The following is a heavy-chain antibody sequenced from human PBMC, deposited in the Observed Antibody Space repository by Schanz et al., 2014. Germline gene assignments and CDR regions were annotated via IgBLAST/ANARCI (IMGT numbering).Heavy chain of an antibody. J-gene: IGHJ4*02. D-gene: IGHD5-18*01. CDR1: GFTLSNYA. CDR3: AKDAENTAMITDYFDY. Sequence: EVKLLESGGGLAQPGGSLRLSCAASGFTLSNYAMSWVRQAPGKGLEWVSAILGLASTTYYADSVKGRFTISRDNSKNLLYLQMNSLRAEDTAVYYCAKDAENTAMITDYFDYWGQGTLVTVSS. CDR2: ILGLASTT. V-gene: IGHV3-23*01.